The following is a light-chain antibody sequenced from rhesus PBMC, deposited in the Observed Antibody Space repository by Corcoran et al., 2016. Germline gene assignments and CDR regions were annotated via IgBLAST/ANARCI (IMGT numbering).Light chain of an antibody. J-gene: IGLJ1*01. Sequence: QSALTQPPSVSKSLGQSVTISCTGTSSDIGVYNDVYWYHQRPDTVPRLLIYEVNKRPSGVSDRFSGSKYGNMASLSISGLQAEDEADYYCCSYRTGSAYIFGTGTRLTVL. CDR3: CSYRTGSAYI. CDR2: EVN. CDR1: SSDIGVYND. V-gene: IGLV2S9*01.